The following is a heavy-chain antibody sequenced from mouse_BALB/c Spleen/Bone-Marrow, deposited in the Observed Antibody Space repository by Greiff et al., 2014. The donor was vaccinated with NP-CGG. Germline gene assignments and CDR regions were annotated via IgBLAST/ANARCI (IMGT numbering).Heavy chain of an antibody. Sequence: EVQLQQSGAELVKPGASVKLSCTASGFNIKDTYMHWVKQRPEQGLEWIGRIDPANGNTKYDPKFQGKATITADTSSNTPYLQLSSLTSEDTAVYYCAPYYYGSSQFAYWGQGTLVTVSA. D-gene: IGHD1-1*01. CDR1: GFNIKDTY. CDR3: APYYYGSSQFAY. V-gene: IGHV14-3*02. J-gene: IGHJ3*01. CDR2: IDPANGNT.